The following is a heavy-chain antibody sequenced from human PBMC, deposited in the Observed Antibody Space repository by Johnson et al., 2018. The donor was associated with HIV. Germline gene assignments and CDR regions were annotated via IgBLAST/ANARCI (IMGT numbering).Heavy chain of an antibody. CDR3: AKGEAQEGWIQLQLYALDF. J-gene: IGHJ3*01. CDR1: GFTFSSFA. V-gene: IGHV3-30-3*01. CDR2: ISYDGSNK. Sequence: QVQLVESGGGVVQPGTSLRLSCAASGFTFSSFAMHWVRQAPGKGLEWMAFISYDGSNKYYADSVKGRFTISRDMSKNTLYLQMNSLRPDDSALYYCAKGEAQEGWIQLQLYALDFWGQGTMVTVSS. D-gene: IGHD1-1*01.